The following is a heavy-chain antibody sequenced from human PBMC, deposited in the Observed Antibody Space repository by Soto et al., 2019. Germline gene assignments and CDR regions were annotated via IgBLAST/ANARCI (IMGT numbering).Heavy chain of an antibody. CDR2: IYYSGST. J-gene: IGHJ5*02. CDR1: GDSISSSSYY. V-gene: IGHV4-39*01. D-gene: IGHD3-3*01. CDR3: ATQFSYYEFWSGYPHNYWCDP. Sequence: SETLSLTCTVSGDSISSSSYYWGWIRQPPGKGLEWIGSIYYSGSTYYNPSLKSRVTISVDTFKNQFSLKLSSVTAADTAVYYCATQFSYYEFWSGYPHNYWCDPCGQLTRVTASS.